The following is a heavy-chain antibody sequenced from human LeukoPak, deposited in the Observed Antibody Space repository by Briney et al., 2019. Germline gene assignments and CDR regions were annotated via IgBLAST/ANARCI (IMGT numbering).Heavy chain of an antibody. CDR2: INPYTGGT. D-gene: IGHD4-11*01. J-gene: IGHJ4*02. CDR3: ARKAPRYGNLGYFDF. V-gene: IGHV1-2*02. Sequence: ASLKVSCVASGYTFSDYLIHWVRQAPGQGLEWMGWINPYTGGTTSAQNFQGRVTMTRDESINTVYLELRSLRSDDTAVYFCARKAPRYGNLGYFDFWGQGSLVTASS. CDR1: GYTFSDYL.